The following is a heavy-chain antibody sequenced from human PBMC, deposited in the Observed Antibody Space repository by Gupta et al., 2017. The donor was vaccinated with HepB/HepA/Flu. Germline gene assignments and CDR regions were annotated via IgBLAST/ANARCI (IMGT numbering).Heavy chain of an antibody. J-gene: IGHJ4*02. CDR3: ARGSSKYSGYDHYLDY. CDR1: GGSISSGDYY. V-gene: IGHV4-30-4*01. Sequence: QVQLQESGPGLVKPSQTLSLTCTVSGGSISSGDYYWSWIRQPPGKGLEWIGYIYYSGSTYYNPSLKSRVTISVDTSKNQFSLKLSSVTAADTAVYYCARGSSKYSGYDHYLDYWGQGTLVTVSS. D-gene: IGHD5-12*01. CDR2: IYYSGST.